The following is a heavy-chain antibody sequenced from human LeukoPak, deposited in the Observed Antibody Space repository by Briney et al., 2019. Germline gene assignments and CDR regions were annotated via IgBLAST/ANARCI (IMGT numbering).Heavy chain of an antibody. CDR3: ARHPRGRNYYGSGTRVRWFDP. V-gene: IGHV4-59*08. Sequence: PSETLSLTCTVSGGSVSDYYWGWIRQSPGKGLEWIGYIYYTGSSSYNPSLRSRVTISADTSKNQFSLKLSSVTAADTAVYYCARHPRGRNYYGSGTRVRWFDPWGQGTLVTVSS. D-gene: IGHD3-10*01. J-gene: IGHJ5*02. CDR1: GGSVSDYY. CDR2: IYYTGSS.